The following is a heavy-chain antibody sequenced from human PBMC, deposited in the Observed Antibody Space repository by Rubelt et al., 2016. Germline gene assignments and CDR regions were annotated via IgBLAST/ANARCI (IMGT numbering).Heavy chain of an antibody. Sequence: LESGGDLVQPGGSLRLSCAASGLTFSNYVMSWVSQAPGKGLEWVSAINTAGTTFYADSVKGRFIISRDNSKNTLYLQMNSLRAEDTAVYYGARVGQRYSRARNAFDIWGQGTMVTVSS. D-gene: IGHD6-13*01. CDR1: GLTFSNYV. J-gene: IGHJ3*02. CDR3: ARVGQRYSRARNAFDI. V-gene: IGHV3-23*01. CDR2: INTAGTT.